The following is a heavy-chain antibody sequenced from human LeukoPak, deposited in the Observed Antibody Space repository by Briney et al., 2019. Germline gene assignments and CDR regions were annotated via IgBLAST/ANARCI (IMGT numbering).Heavy chain of an antibody. V-gene: IGHV3-7*01. D-gene: IGHD4-17*01. CDR3: ARGVGPSTVSPLNY. CDR1: GFTFSNYW. J-gene: IGHJ4*02. CDR2: IKQDGSEK. Sequence: GGSLRLSCAASGFTFSNYWMSWVRQAPGKGLEWVANIKQDGSEKYYVNSVKGRFTISRDNAKNSLYLQMNSLRAEDTAFYYCARGVGPSTVSPLNYWGQGTLVTVSS.